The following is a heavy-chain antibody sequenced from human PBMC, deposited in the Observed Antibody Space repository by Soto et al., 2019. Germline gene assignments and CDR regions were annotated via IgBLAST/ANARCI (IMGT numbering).Heavy chain of an antibody. Sequence: QLQLVESGGGVVQPGRSLRLSCAASASTFSNYIMHWVRQAPGKGLEWVAFISYDGSNSNYADFVEGRFTISRDNPKNRQYLQLSSLGPDDTAVYYCAGGDNYYALGVWGQGTTVTVSS. J-gene: IGHJ6*02. CDR1: ASTFSNYI. V-gene: IGHV3-30*04. D-gene: IGHD2-15*01. CDR2: ISYDGSNS. CDR3: AGGDNYYALGV.